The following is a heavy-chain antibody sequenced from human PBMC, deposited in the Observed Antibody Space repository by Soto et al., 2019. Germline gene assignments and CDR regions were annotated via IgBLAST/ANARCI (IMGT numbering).Heavy chain of an antibody. Sequence: PGGSLRLSCAASGFTFSSYGMHWVRQAPGKGLEWVAVIWYDGSNKYYAGSVKGRFTISRDNSKNTLYLQMNSLRAEDTAVYYCAIDFPIQLWSQPYGMDVWGQGTTVTVSS. V-gene: IGHV3-33*01. CDR2: IWYDGSNK. J-gene: IGHJ6*02. CDR3: AIDFPIQLWSQPYGMDV. D-gene: IGHD5-18*01. CDR1: GFTFSSYG.